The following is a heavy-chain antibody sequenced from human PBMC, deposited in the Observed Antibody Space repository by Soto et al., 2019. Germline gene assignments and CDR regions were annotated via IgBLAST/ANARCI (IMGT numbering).Heavy chain of an antibody. Sequence: EVQLLESGGGLVQPGGSLRLSCAASGFTFSSYGINWVRQAPGKGLEWVSYISSGSNSIYYADSVKGRFTVSRDNSKNSLFLQMHSLRDEDTAVYLCARVKYSGLHSPFDYWGQGTLVSVSS. D-gene: IGHD1-26*01. CDR1: GFTFSSYG. V-gene: IGHV3-48*02. CDR2: ISSGSNSI. J-gene: IGHJ4*02. CDR3: ARVKYSGLHSPFDY.